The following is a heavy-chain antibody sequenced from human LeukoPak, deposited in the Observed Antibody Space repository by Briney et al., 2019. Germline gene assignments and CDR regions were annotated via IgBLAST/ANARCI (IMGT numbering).Heavy chain of an antibody. CDR3: ARDSGTTGEVKFDP. D-gene: IGHD3-10*01. CDR1: GGPITTYY. J-gene: IGHJ5*02. V-gene: IGHV4-4*07. Sequence: SETLSLTCTVSGGPITTYYLSWNWQSAGMGLEWIGRISGSGVITYNPSLKSRVILSLDTSNNHFSLKLISVTAADTAVYYCARDSGTTGEVKFDPWGQGMLVTVSS. CDR2: ISGSGVI.